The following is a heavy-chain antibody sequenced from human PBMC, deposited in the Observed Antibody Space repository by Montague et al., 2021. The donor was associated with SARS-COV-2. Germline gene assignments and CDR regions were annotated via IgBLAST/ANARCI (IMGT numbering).Heavy chain of an antibody. CDR2: RYQNGAT. V-gene: IGHV4-38-2*02. D-gene: IGHD3-3*01. CDR1: GFSISSGYY. CDR3: ARSGVGIFDFSYSDS. J-gene: IGHJ4*02. Sequence: SETLSLTCSVSGFSISSGYYWGWIRQTPGKGLEWIGRRYQNGATYYSPSLKRPVTILLDTSKNQFSLSLTSVTAADTAVYYCARSGVGIFDFSYSDSWGQGSLVIVSS.